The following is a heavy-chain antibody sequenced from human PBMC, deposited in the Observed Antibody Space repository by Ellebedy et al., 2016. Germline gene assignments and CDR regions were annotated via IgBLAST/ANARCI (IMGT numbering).Heavy chain of an antibody. CDR2: IIPIFGTA. CDR1: RGTFSSYA. J-gene: IGHJ6*02. Sequence: SVKVSXKASRGTFSSYAISWVRQAPGQGLEWMGGIIPIFGTANYAQKFQGRVTITADESTSTAYMELSSLRSEDTAVYYCARTLRYYYYGMDVWGQGTTVTVSS. CDR3: ARTLRYYYYGMDV. V-gene: IGHV1-69*13. D-gene: IGHD5/OR15-5a*01.